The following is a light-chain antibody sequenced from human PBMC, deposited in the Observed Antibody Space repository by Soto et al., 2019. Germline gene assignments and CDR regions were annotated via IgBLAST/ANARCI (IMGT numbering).Light chain of an antibody. Sequence: QAVVAQPPSVSGAPGQRVTISCTGSSSNIGAGYGVHWYQQLPGTAPKLLIYDNSNRPSGVPDRFSGSKSGTSASLAITGLQAEDEADYHCQSYDSSLSGWVFGGGTKLTVL. CDR1: SSNIGAGYG. CDR2: DNS. V-gene: IGLV1-40*01. CDR3: QSYDSSLSGWV. J-gene: IGLJ3*02.